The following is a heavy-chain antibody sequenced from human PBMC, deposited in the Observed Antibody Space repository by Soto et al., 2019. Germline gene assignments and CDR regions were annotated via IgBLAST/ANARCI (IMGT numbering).Heavy chain of an antibody. CDR2: ISGSGDST. D-gene: IGHD3-22*01. V-gene: IGHV3-23*01. Sequence: EVQLLESGGGLVQPGGSLRLSCAASGFTFSNFAMTWVRQSPGKGLEWVSVISGSGDSTYYADSVKGRFSISRDESTNTLHLQVSSLRAEDTAVYYCAKARPSGGYYYVEALDVWGQGTMVTVSS. J-gene: IGHJ3*01. CDR3: AKARPSGGYYYVEALDV. CDR1: GFTFSNFA.